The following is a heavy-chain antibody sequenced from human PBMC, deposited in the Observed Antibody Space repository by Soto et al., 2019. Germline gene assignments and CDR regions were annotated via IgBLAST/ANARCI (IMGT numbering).Heavy chain of an antibody. D-gene: IGHD6-13*01. V-gene: IGHV3-33*01. CDR1: GFTFRSYG. CDR2: IWYDGSNK. Sequence: GGSLRLSCAASGFTFRSYGMHWVRQAPGKGLEWVAVIWYDGSNKYYADSVKGRFTISRDNSKNTLYLQMNSLRAEDTAVYYCATSVSIAAADSWSYYYGMDVWGQGTTVTVSS. J-gene: IGHJ6*02. CDR3: ATSVSIAAADSWSYYYGMDV.